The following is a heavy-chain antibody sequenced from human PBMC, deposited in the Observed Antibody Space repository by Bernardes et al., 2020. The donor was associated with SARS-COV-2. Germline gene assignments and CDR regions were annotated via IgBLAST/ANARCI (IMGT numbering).Heavy chain of an antibody. CDR3: ARFSRGWSPYYFDY. CDR2: INHSGST. D-gene: IGHD6-19*01. J-gene: IGHJ4*02. Sequence: SETLSLTCAVYGGSFSGYYWSWIRQPPGKGLEWIGEINHSGSTNYNPSLKSRVTISVDTSKNQFSLKLSSVTAADTAVYYCARFSRGWSPYYFDYWGQGTLVTVSS. V-gene: IGHV4-34*01. CDR1: GGSFSGYY.